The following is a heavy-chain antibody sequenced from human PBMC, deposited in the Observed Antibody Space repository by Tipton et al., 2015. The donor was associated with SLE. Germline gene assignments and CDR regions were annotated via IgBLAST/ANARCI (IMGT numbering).Heavy chain of an antibody. J-gene: IGHJ4*02. CDR3: ARVHRPQGVIIIPVDY. CDR1: GGTFSNHA. Sequence: QLVQSGAEVKKPGSSVKVSCKASGGTFSNHAISWVRQAPGQGLEWMGGIIPMFGTARYAQKFQGRVTIVAADSTSTADMELSSLRFEDTAVYYCARVHRPQGVIIIPVDYWGQGTLVTVSS. V-gene: IGHV1-69*01. D-gene: IGHD3-10*01. CDR2: IIPMFGTA.